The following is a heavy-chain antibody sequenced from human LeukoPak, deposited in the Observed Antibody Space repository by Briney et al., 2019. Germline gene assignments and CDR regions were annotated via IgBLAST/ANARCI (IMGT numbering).Heavy chain of an antibody. CDR2: ISYDGRNT. CDR1: GFIFSICA. V-gene: IGHV3-30*04. D-gene: IGHD3-22*01. CDR3: VRGVGLYDSIGYFDY. Sequence: GGSLRLSCAAPGFIFSICAMHWVRQAPGKGLEWVATISYDGRNTFYADSVKGRFTISRDNSKDTLYLQMNSLRAEDTAVYNCVRGVGLYDSIGYFDYWGQGTLVTVSS. J-gene: IGHJ4*02.